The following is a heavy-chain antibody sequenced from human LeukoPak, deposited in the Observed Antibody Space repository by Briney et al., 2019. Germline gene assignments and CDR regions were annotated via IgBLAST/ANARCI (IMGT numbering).Heavy chain of an antibody. CDR2: INHSGST. CDR1: GGSFSGYY. CDR3: ARASGSYYADFDY. J-gene: IGHJ4*02. Sequence: SETLSLTCTVYGGSFSGYYWTWIRQSPGKGLEWIGEINHSGSTNYNPSLKSRVTISVDTSKNQFSLKVSSVTAADTAVYFCARASGSYYADFDYWGQGTLVTVSS. D-gene: IGHD1-26*01. V-gene: IGHV4-34*01.